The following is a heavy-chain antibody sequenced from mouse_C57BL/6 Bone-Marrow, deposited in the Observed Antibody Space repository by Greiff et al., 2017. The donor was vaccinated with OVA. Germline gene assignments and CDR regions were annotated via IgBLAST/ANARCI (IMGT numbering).Heavy chain of an antibody. CDR1: GYSITSDY. CDR2: ISYSGST. Sequence: EVMLVESGPGLAKPSQSLSLTCSVTGYSITSDYWNWIRKFPGNKLEYMGYISYSGSTYYNPTLKSRISITRETSKNQYYMQLNSVTSEDTATYYGAGWGYGSSYGYFDVWGTGTTVTVSA. V-gene: IGHV3-8*01. D-gene: IGHD1-1*01. J-gene: IGHJ1*03. CDR3: AGWGYGSSYGYFDV.